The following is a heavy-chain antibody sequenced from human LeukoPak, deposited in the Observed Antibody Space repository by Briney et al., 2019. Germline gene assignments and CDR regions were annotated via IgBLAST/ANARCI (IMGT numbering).Heavy chain of an antibody. CDR1: GGSISSYY. CDR3: ARAGDFWSGYPLDY. Sequence: PSETLSLTCTVSGGSISSYYWSWIRQPPGKGLEWIGYIYYSGSTNYNPSLKSRVTISVDTSKNQFSLKLSSVTAADTAVYYCARAGDFWSGYPLDYWGQGTLDTVSS. CDR2: IYYSGST. V-gene: IGHV4-59*01. J-gene: IGHJ4*02. D-gene: IGHD3-3*01.